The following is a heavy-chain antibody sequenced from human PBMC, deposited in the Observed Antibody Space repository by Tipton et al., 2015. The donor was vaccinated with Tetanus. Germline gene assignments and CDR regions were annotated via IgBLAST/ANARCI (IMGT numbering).Heavy chain of an antibody. CDR1: GGSFSNYF. J-gene: IGHJ4*02. CDR2: ISPSGNT. D-gene: IGHD4-23*01. CDR3: ARYKTSLVTPGKYFDS. V-gene: IGHV4-34*01. Sequence: TLSLTCAVYGGSFSNYFWRWIRQPPGKGLEWIGEISPSGNTNYSPSLRSRVVMSIDTSKNQFSLSLRSVTAADTAVYFCARYKTSLVTPGKYFDSWGQGALVTVSS.